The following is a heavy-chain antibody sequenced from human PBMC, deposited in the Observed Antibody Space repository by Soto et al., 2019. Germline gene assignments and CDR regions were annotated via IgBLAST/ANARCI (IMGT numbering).Heavy chain of an antibody. V-gene: IGHV3-23*01. Sequence: DVQLLESGGGLVQPGGSLRLSCAASGFTFSISVMHWIRQAPGKGLEWVSGISGNNEYIKYADSVKGRFTISRDNFKNTLFLQMNSLRVEDTALYYCATGRYCSSAACLAAEWGQGTLITVSS. J-gene: IGHJ4*02. CDR1: GFTFSISV. CDR2: ISGNNEYI. CDR3: ATGRYCSSAACLAAE. D-gene: IGHD2-2*01.